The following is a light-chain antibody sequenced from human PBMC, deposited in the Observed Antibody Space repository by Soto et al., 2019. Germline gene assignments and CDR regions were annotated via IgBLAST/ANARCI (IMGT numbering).Light chain of an antibody. CDR3: QHNYNNPRT. Sequence: DIQMTQSPSSLSASVGDRVTITCRASHSNGTYLNWYQQRPGKAPNLLIYAASTLQSGVPSRFSGGGSGTDFTLTINSLQPEDFATYYCQHNYNNPRTSGQGTKVDIK. J-gene: IGKJ1*01. CDR2: AAS. V-gene: IGKV1-39*01. CDR1: HSNGTY.